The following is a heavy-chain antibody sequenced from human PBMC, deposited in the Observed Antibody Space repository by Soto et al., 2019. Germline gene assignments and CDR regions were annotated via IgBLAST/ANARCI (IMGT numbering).Heavy chain of an antibody. CDR1: GGSFSGYY. D-gene: IGHD1-26*01. J-gene: IGHJ4*02. CDR3: ARIGRATNDY. V-gene: IGHV4-34*01. Sequence: PSETPSLTCAVYGGSFSGYYWSWIRQPPGKGLEWIGEINHSGSTNYNPSLKSRVTISVDTSKNQFSLKLSSVTAADTAVYYCARIGRATNDYWGQGTLVTVSS. CDR2: INHSGST.